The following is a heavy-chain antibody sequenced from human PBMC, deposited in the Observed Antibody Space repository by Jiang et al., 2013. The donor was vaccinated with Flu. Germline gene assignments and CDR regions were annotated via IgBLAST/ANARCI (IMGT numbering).Heavy chain of an antibody. Sequence: QLLESGGGVVQPGGSLRLSCVASGFSFNYFAMHWVRQAPGKGLEWVASLWHDGSNTYYGDFVKGRFTVSRDNSKNTVYLQMSSLRAEDTALYYCATLRGSTYDTYLMDFWG. CDR3: ATLRGSTYDTYLMDF. V-gene: IGHV3-30*02. D-gene: IGHD3-9*01. CDR2: LWHDGSNT. CDR1: GFSFNYFA. J-gene: IGHJ6*02.